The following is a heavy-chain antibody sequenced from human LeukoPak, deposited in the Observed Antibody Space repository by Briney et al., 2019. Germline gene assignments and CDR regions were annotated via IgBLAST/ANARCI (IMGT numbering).Heavy chain of an antibody. CDR3: ARVRSGGWYDPVDY. Sequence: GGSLRLSCRGFGFSFTSFWMSWVRQAPGKGLEWVANIKEDGSEKKYVDSVKGRFTISRDNAKNSLYLQMNSLRAEDTAFYYCARVRSGGWYDPVDYWGQGTLVTVSS. CDR1: GFSFTSFW. D-gene: IGHD6-19*01. J-gene: IGHJ4*02. CDR2: IKEDGSEK. V-gene: IGHV3-7*03.